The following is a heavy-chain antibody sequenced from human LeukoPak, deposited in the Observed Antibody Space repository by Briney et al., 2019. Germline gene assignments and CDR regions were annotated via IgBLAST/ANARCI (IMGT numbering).Heavy chain of an antibody. J-gene: IGHJ6*02. D-gene: IGHD4-11*01. CDR2: ISYDGSNK. Sequence: GGSLRPSCAASGFTFSSYGMHWVRQAPGKGLEWVAVISYDGSNKYYADSVKGRFTISRDNSKNTLYLQMNSLRAEDTAVYYCAKDRHSTYYYGMDVWGQGTTVTVSS. CDR1: GFTFSSYG. V-gene: IGHV3-30*18. CDR3: AKDRHSTYYYGMDV.